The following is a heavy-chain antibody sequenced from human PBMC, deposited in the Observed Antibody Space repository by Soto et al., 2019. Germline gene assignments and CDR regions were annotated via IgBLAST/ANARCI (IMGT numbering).Heavy chain of an antibody. CDR2: IIPIFGTA. CDR1: GGTFSSYA. V-gene: IGHV1-69*13. CDR3: ARVDGYPPDXYYYGSGGRAYGSAFDI. Sequence: SVKVSCKGSGGTFSSYAISWVRQAPGQGLEWMGGIIPIFGTANYAQKFQGRVTITADESTSTAYMELSSLRSEDTAVYYCARVDGYPPDXYYYGSGGRAYGSAFDIWGQGTMVTVSS. J-gene: IGHJ3*02. D-gene: IGHD3-10*01.